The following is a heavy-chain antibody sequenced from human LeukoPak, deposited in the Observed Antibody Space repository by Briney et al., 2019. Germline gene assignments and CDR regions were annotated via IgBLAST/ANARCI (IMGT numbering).Heavy chain of an antibody. J-gene: IGHJ4*02. D-gene: IGHD3-10*01. V-gene: IGHV3-23*01. CDR1: GFTFSSYA. CDR3: ARGALTMVRGVIRYYFDY. CDR2: ISGSGGST. Sequence: GGSLRLSCAASGFTFSSYAMSWVRQAPGKGLEWVSAISGSGGSTYYADSVKGRFTISRDNSKNTLYLQMNSLRAEDTAVYYCARGALTMVRGVIRYYFDYWGQGTLVTVSS.